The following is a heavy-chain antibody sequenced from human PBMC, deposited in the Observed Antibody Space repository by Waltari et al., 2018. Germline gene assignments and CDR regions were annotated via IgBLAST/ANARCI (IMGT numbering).Heavy chain of an antibody. Sequence: QVQLQESGPGLVKPSETLSLTCTVSGGSISSYYWSWIRQPPGKGLEWIGYIYYSGRTNYNPSLNSRVTISVDTSKNQFSLKLSSVTAADTAVYYCARYYFEYSSSHFDYWGQGTLVTVSS. CDR3: ARYYFEYSSSHFDY. V-gene: IGHV4-59*01. J-gene: IGHJ4*02. CDR2: IYYSGRT. D-gene: IGHD6-6*01. CDR1: GGSISSYY.